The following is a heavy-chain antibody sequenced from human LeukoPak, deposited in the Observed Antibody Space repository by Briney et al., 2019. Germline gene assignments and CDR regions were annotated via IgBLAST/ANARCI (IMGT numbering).Heavy chain of an antibody. V-gene: IGHV3-33*01. Sequence: GGSLRLSCAASGFTFSSYGMHWVRQAPGKGLEWVAVIWYDGSNKYYADSVKGRFTISRDNSKNTLYLQMNSLRAEDTAVHYCARDRGNSRFDPWGQGTLVTVSS. CDR1: GFTFSSYG. CDR3: ARDRGNSRFDP. D-gene: IGHD3-10*01. J-gene: IGHJ5*02. CDR2: IWYDGSNK.